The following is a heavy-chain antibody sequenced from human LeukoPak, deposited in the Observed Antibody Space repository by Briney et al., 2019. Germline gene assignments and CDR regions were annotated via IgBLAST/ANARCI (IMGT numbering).Heavy chain of an antibody. CDR2: ISSSSSTI. D-gene: IGHD6-13*01. V-gene: IGHV3-48*02. CDR3: ARVEQQPRAVCGMDV. Sequence: GGSLRLSCAASGFTFNTYSMNWVRQAPGKGLEWVSHISSSSSTIYYADSVKGRFAISRDNAKTSLYLQMNSLRDEDTAVYYCARVEQQPRAVCGMDVWGPGTTVTVSS. CDR1: GFTFNTYS. J-gene: IGHJ6*02.